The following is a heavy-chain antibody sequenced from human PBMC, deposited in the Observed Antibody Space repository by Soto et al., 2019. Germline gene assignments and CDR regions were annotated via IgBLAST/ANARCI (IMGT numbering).Heavy chain of an antibody. CDR2: FIPIFGTS. V-gene: IGHV1-69*01. CDR3: ARGEGYYDSNGLEYYHGMDV. CDR1: GGTFRSHA. D-gene: IGHD3-22*01. Sequence: QVQLEQSGAEVKKPGSSVKVSCKASGGTFRSHAIAWVRQAPGQGLEWMGDFIPIFGTSNYAQKFQGRISITADESRTTAYMELSTVTDEDTATYYCARGEGYYDSNGLEYYHGMDVWGQGTTLTVSS. J-gene: IGHJ6*02.